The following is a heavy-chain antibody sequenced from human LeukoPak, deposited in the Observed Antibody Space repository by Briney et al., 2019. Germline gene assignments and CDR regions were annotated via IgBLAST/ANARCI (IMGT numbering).Heavy chain of an antibody. D-gene: IGHD4-17*01. CDR1: GYTFTSYY. CDR3: ASTHFPDGDYDPDAFDI. CDR2: INPSGGST. Sequence: RASVKVSCKASGYTFTSYYMHWVRQAPGQGLEWMGIINPSGGSTSYAQKFQGRVTMTRDTSTSTVYMELSSLRSEDTAVYYCASTHFPDGDYDPDAFDIWGQGTMVTVSS. V-gene: IGHV1-46*01. J-gene: IGHJ3*02.